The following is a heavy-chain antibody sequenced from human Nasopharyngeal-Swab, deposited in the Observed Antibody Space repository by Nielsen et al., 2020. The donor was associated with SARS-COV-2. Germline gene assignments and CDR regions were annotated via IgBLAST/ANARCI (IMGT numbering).Heavy chain of an antibody. Sequence: GGSLRLSCAASGFTFSSYDMHWVRQATGKGLEWVSAIGTAGDTYYPGSVKGRFTISRENAKNSLYLQMNSLRAGDTAVYYCARGVAGTTSVDYWGQGTLVTVSS. D-gene: IGHD1-7*01. CDR3: ARGVAGTTSVDY. J-gene: IGHJ4*02. CDR1: GFTFSSYD. V-gene: IGHV3-13*01. CDR2: IGTAGDT.